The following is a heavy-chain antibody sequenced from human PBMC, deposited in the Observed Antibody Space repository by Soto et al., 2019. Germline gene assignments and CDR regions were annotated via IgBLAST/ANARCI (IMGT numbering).Heavy chain of an antibody. CDR3: ARSVAVPGAHIDY. J-gene: IGHJ4*02. Sequence: TLSLTCSVSGGSISGSYWSWTRQSPGKGLEWLGYVYYTGSTNYSPSLRSRVSISVDTSKNEFSLRLSSVTAADTAVYFCARSVAVPGAHIDYWGQGTQVTVSS. V-gene: IGHV4-59*01. CDR1: GGSISGSY. CDR2: VYYTGST. D-gene: IGHD6-19*01.